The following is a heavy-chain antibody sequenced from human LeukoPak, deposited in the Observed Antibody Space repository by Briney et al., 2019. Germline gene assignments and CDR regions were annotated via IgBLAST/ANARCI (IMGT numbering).Heavy chain of an antibody. D-gene: IGHD1-20*01. J-gene: IGHJ4*02. Sequence: PSETLSLTCTVSGGSISSYYWSWIRQPPGKGLEWIGYIYYSGSTNYNPSLKGRVTISVDTSKNQFSLKLSSVTAADTAVYYCARRGVTGSLDYWGQGTLVTVSS. CDR2: IYYSGST. CDR3: ARRGVTGSLDY. CDR1: GGSISSYY. V-gene: IGHV4-59*08.